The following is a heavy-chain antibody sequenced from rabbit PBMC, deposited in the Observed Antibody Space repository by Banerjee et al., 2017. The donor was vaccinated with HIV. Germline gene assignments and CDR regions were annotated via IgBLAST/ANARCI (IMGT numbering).Heavy chain of an antibody. V-gene: IGHV1S40*01. J-gene: IGHJ4*01. CDR2: IYAGSSGST. CDR1: GFSFSSSYY. CDR3: ARGFNSAGYDANL. D-gene: IGHD6-1*01. Sequence: QSLEESGGDLVKPGASLTLTCTASGFSFSSSYYMCWVRQAPGKGLEWIACIYAGSSGSTYYASWAKGRFTISSNTNQNTVTLQMTSLTAADTATYFCARGFNSAGYDANLWGPGTLVPS.